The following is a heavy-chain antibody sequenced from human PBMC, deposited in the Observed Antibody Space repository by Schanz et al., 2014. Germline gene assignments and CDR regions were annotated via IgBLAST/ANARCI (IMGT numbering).Heavy chain of an antibody. J-gene: IGHJ6*02. CDR2: IWYDGTDR. V-gene: IGHV3-33*06. Sequence: QVQLVESGGGVVRPGRSLRLSCAASGFTFNNYGMHWVRQAPGKGLERGAVIWYDGTDRYYADSVKGRFTISRDNSKNTLYLQMNSLRAEDTAVYYCAKGSMAARPLLPTDYYFYGTDIWGRGTTVTVSS. CDR3: AKGSMAARPLLPTDYYFYGTDI. CDR1: GFTFNNYG. D-gene: IGHD6-6*01.